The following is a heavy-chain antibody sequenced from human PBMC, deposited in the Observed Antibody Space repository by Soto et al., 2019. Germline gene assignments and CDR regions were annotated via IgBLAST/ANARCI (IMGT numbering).Heavy chain of an antibody. D-gene: IGHD6-19*01. CDR3: ARDDIPGIAVATFGMDV. J-gene: IGHJ6*02. CDR1: GFIFSNFG. CDR2: IWYDGSNE. Sequence: GSLRLSCAASGFIFSNFGMHWVRQAPGKGLEWVAVIWYDGSNEYYADSVKGRFTISKDNSKNTLYLQMNSLRAEDTAVYYCARDDIPGIAVATFGMDVWGQGTTVTVSS. V-gene: IGHV3-33*01.